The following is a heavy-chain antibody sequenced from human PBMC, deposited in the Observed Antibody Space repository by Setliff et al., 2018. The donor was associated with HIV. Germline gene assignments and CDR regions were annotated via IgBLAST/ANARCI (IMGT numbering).Heavy chain of an antibody. Sequence: PSETLSLTCSVSGVSIVSGGFYYSWIRQHPGKGLEWIGYIYYSGSTFYNPSLKSRVTISVDASNNQFSLELRSMTAADTAVYYCARENGDCSGGACYFMLDSWGQGTRVTVSS. D-gene: IGHD2-15*01. CDR2: IYYSGST. V-gene: IGHV4-61*08. CDR1: GVSIVSGGFY. J-gene: IGHJ4*02. CDR3: ARENGDCSGGACYFMLDS.